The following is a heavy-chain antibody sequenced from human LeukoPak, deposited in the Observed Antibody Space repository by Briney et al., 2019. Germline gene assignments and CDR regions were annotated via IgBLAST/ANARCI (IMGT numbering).Heavy chain of an antibody. Sequence: GTSVKVSCKASGFTFTSSAMQWVRQARGQRLEWIGWIVVGSGNTNYAQKFQERVTITRDMSTSTAYMELSSLRSEDTAVYYCAAGGGIVGATTAFDIWGQGTMVTVFS. CDR3: AAGGGIVGATTAFDI. J-gene: IGHJ3*02. V-gene: IGHV1-58*02. CDR1: GFTFTSSA. CDR2: IVVGSGNT. D-gene: IGHD1-26*01.